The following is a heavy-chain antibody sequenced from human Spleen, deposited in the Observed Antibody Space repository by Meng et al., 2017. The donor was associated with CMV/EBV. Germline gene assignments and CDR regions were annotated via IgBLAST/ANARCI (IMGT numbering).Heavy chain of an antibody. V-gene: IGHV1-69*13. Sequence: SSVKVSCKASGGAFSNYAIIWVRQAPGQGLEWMGGIIPLFVTPHYAQKFQGRVTITADESTNTAYMGLSSLRSDDTAVYYCATKSFTTHWDWFDPRGQGTLVTVSS. CDR1: GGAFSNYA. J-gene: IGHJ5*02. D-gene: IGHD2-15*01. CDR3: ATKSFTTHWDWFDP. CDR2: IIPLFVTP.